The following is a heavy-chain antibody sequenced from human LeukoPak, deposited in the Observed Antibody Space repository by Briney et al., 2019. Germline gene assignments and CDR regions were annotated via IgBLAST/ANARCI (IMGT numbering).Heavy chain of an antibody. Sequence: SETLSLTCTVSGGSISSYYLSWIRQPAGKGLEWIGRIYTSGSTNYNPSLKSRVTMSVDTSKNQFSLKLSSVTAADTAVYYCARDSHYHILTGYFHFDYWGQGTLVTVSS. V-gene: IGHV4-4*07. J-gene: IGHJ4*02. CDR3: ARDSHYHILTGYFHFDY. CDR2: IYTSGST. D-gene: IGHD3-9*01. CDR1: GGSISSYY.